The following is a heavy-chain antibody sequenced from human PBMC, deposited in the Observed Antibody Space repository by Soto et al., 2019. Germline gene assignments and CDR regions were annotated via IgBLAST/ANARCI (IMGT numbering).Heavy chain of an antibody. CDR3: AKEIDDYVWVSYPPRAFDI. CDR1: GFTSSTYG. Sequence: QLLESGGGLVQPGGSLRLSCAASGFTSSTYGMSWVRQAPGKGLEWVSAISGSGDSTYYADSVKGRFTISREKFKNTLNLQMNSLRAEDTALYYCAKEIDDYVWVSYPPRAFDIWGQGTMVTVSS. CDR2: ISGSGDST. J-gene: IGHJ3*02. V-gene: IGHV3-23*01. D-gene: IGHD3-16*02.